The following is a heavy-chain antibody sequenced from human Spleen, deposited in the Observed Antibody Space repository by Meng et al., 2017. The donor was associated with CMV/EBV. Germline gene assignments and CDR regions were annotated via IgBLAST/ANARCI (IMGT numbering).Heavy chain of an antibody. CDR3: ARVNRYTVYGAVDS. J-gene: IGHJ4*02. CDR2: IYYTGST. D-gene: IGHD5/OR15-5a*01. V-gene: IGHV4-31*02. CDR1: GASITSSGYY. Sequence: SGASITSSGYYWTWIRQPPGKGLEWIGHIYYTGSTYYNSSLESRLIISQDTSRKQFSLKLRSVTAADTAVYFCARVNRYTVYGAVDSWGQGTLVTVSS.